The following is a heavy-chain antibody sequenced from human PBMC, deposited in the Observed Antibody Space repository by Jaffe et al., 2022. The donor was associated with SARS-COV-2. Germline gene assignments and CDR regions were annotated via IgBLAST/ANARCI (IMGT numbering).Heavy chain of an antibody. D-gene: IGHD5-18*01. Sequence: EVQLLESGGGLVQPGGSLRLSCAASGFTFSSYAMSWVRQAPGKGLEWVSAISGSGGSTYYADSVKGRFTISRDNSKNTLYLQMNSLRAEDTAVYYCARMGAWIQLWLRPYDYWGQGTLVTVSS. CDR2: ISGSGGST. V-gene: IGHV3-23*01. J-gene: IGHJ4*02. CDR1: GFTFSSYA. CDR3: ARMGAWIQLWLRPYDY.